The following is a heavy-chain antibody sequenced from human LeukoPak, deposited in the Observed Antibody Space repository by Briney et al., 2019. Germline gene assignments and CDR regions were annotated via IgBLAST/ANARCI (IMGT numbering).Heavy chain of an antibody. V-gene: IGHV3-15*01. D-gene: IGHD6-25*01. Sequence: NPGGSLRLSCAASGFTFSNAWMSWVRQAPGKGLEWVGRIKSKTDGGTTDYAAPVKGRFTISRDDSKNTLYLQMNSLKTEDTAVYYCSLSGVYYYYYMDVWGKGTTVTISS. CDR2: IKSKTDGGTT. J-gene: IGHJ6*03. CDR3: SLSGVYYYYYMDV. CDR1: GFTFSNAW.